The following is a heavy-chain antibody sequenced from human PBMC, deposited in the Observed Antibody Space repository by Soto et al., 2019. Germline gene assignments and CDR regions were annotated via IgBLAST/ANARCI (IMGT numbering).Heavy chain of an antibody. J-gene: IGHJ6*02. V-gene: IGHV4-31*03. Sequence: QVQLQESDPGLVKPSQTLSLTCTVSGGSISSGGYYWNWIRQHPGKGLEWIGYIYYSGTTYYNPSLKSRVTISVDTSKNQFSLKLSSVTAADTAVYYCAASCVGCGGFNYYGMDVWGQGTTVTVCS. D-gene: IGHD2-21*01. CDR3: AASCVGCGGFNYYGMDV. CDR2: IYYSGTT. CDR1: GGSISSGGYY.